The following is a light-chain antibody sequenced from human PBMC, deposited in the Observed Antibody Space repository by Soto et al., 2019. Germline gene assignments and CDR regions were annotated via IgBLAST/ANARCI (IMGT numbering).Light chain of an antibody. CDR3: QQYHKWPIT. V-gene: IGKV3-15*01. CDR2: GAS. CDR1: QSVDSN. J-gene: IGKJ5*01. Sequence: EIAMTQSPATLSVSPGEKATLSCRASQSVDSNLAWYQQKPGQAPRLLIYGASTRATVIPARFSGSGSGTEFTLTISSLQSEDFAVYYCQQYHKWPITFGQGTRLEIK.